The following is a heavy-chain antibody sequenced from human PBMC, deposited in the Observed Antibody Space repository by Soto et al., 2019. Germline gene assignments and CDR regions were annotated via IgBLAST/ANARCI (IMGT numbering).Heavy chain of an antibody. V-gene: IGHV4-4*07. D-gene: IGHD1-26*01. CDR2: IYTSGST. CDR1: GDSMTKYY. Sequence: QVQLQESGPGLVKPSETLSLTCTVSGDSMTKYYWSWIRQPAGKGLEWIGRIYTSGSTNYNPSLKSRVSMSIDTFNNHFSLKLKSVTAADTAVYYCARTVGAAYSFDFWGQGALVTVS. J-gene: IGHJ4*02. CDR3: ARTVGAAYSFDF.